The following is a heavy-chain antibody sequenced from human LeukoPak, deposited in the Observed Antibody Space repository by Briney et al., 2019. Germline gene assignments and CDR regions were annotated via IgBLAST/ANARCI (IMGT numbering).Heavy chain of an antibody. J-gene: IGHJ4*02. CDR1: GFTFSSYG. Sequence: GGSLRLSCAASGFTFSSYGMHWVRQAPGKGLEWVAVISYDGSNKYYADSVKGRFTISRDNSKNTLYLQMNSLRAEDTAVYYCAKDQEGGYRPDYWGQGTLVTVSS. V-gene: IGHV3-30*18. CDR3: AKDQEGGYRPDY. D-gene: IGHD5-18*01. CDR2: ISYDGSNK.